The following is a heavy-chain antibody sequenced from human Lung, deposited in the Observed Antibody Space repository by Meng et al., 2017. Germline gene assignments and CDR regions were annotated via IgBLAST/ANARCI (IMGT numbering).Heavy chain of an antibody. Sequence: GGSLRLSCAASGFSFDDYAMHWVRQAPGKGLAWVSGISWNSGSIGYADSVKGRFTISRDNAKNSLYLQMNSLRTEDMALYYCAKAHYSSNWYGFDYWGQGTLVTVSS. CDR2: ISWNSGSI. J-gene: IGHJ4*02. D-gene: IGHD6-13*01. CDR1: GFSFDDYA. V-gene: IGHV3-9*03. CDR3: AKAHYSSNWYGFDY.